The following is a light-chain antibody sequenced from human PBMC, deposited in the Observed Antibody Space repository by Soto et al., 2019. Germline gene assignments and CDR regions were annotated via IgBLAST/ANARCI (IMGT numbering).Light chain of an antibody. J-gene: IGLJ2*01. CDR3: QSYDTTTVV. CDR2: KNN. CDR1: SGGIASNY. V-gene: IGLV6-57*04. Sequence: NFMLTQPHSVSESPGKTVTISCTRSSGGIASNYVQWYQQRPGSAPTTVIYKNNQRPSWVPARFSGSTDGSSNSASLTISGLQIEDEADYYCQSYDTTTVVFGGGTKLTVL.